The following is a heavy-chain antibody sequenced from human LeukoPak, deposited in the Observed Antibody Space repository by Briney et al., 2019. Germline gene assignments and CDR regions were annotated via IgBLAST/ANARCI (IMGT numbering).Heavy chain of an antibody. CDR2: IKGKTDGETT. V-gene: IGHV3-15*01. Sequence: PGGSLRLSCAASGFTFNNALMTWVRQAPGKGLEWVGRIKGKTDGETTDYATPVKGRSIISRDDSKDTLYLQMNSLKAEDTAVYYCTAEGYYVSGIYWGQGTLVTVSS. D-gene: IGHD3-10*01. CDR1: GFTFNNAL. CDR3: TAEGYYVSGIY. J-gene: IGHJ4*02.